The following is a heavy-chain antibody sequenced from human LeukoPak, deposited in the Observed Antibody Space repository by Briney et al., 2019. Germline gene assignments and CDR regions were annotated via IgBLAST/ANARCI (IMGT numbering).Heavy chain of an antibody. CDR3: AREDCSGGSCYTFDY. D-gene: IGHD2-15*01. J-gene: IGHJ4*02. CDR1: GGSFSGDY. V-gene: IGHV4-34*01. Sequence: SETLSLTCAVYGGSFSGDYWSWIRQSPGKGLEWIGSIYHSGSTYYNPSLKGRVILSVDTSKNQFSLKLTSVTAADTAVYYCAREDCSGGSCYTFDYWGQGTLVTVSS. CDR2: IYHSGST.